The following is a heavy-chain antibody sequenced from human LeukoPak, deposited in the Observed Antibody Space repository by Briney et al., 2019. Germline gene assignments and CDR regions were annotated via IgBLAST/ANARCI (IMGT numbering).Heavy chain of an antibody. CDR2: IISTANAI. V-gene: IGHV3-48*01. Sequence: GGPLRLPCAASGFTFSSYSMNWVRQAPGKGLEWISYIISTANAIYYADSVKGRFTISRDNAKNSVYLQMNSLRAEDTAVYYCARDSSWSFDYWGQGTLVTVSS. J-gene: IGHJ4*02. CDR1: GFTFSSYS. CDR3: ARDSSWSFDY. D-gene: IGHD3-10*01.